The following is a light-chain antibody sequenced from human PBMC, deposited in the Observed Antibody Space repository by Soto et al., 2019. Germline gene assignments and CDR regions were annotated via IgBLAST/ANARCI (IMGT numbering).Light chain of an antibody. V-gene: IGKV1-8*01. CDR3: QQYYSYPWT. J-gene: IGKJ1*01. CDR2: AAS. CDR1: QGISSY. Sequence: AIRMTQSPSSLSASTGDRVTITCRASQGISSYLAWYQQKPGKDPKLLIYAASTLHSGVPSRFSCSGSGTDFTLTMSCLQSEDFATYYCQQYYSYPWTFGQGTKVEIK.